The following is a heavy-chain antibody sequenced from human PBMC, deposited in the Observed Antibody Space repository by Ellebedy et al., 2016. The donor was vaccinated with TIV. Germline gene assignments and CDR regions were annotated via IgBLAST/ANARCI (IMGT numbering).Heavy chain of an antibody. J-gene: IGHJ4*02. Sequence: SETLSLXXTVSGGSISNYYWSWIRQPPGKGLEWIGYIFYSGTTNYNPSLKSQVALSIDTSKNQFSLELTSVTASDTAVYYCARDLDHWGPGIRVTVSS. CDR2: IFYSGTT. CDR3: ARDLDH. V-gene: IGHV4-59*12. CDR1: GGSISNYY.